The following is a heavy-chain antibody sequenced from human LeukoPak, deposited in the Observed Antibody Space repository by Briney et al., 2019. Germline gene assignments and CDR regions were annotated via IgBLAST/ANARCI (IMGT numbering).Heavy chain of an antibody. CDR3: AKGLVVNDNYFDN. J-gene: IGHJ4*02. CDR1: GFSLRTYA. Sequence: GQSLRLSCAASGFSLRTYAMNWVRQVPGKGLEWVSSIGGSDDTRYYADSVKGRFTISSDFSTNTVSLQMTSLRAEDTAVYFCAKGLVVNDNYFDNWGQGTLVTASS. CDR2: IGGSDDTR. V-gene: IGHV3-23*01. D-gene: IGHD2-15*01.